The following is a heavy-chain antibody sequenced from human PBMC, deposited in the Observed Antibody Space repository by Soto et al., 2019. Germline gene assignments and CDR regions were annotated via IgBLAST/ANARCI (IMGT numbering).Heavy chain of an antibody. Sequence: PGGSLRLSCAASGFTFNNYAMSWVRQAPMKGLEWISAVSGSGTSTFHADSVKGRFAISRDNSKSTLYLQLNSLRAEDTALYYCGKGSDTIRPYYFDCWGQGTLVTVSS. V-gene: IGHV3-23*01. CDR3: GKGSDTIRPYYFDC. CDR2: VSGSGTST. D-gene: IGHD3-10*01. J-gene: IGHJ4*01. CDR1: GFTFNNYA.